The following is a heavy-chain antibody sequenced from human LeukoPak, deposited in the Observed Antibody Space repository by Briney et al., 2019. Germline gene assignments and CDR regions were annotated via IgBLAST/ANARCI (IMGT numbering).Heavy chain of an antibody. D-gene: IGHD2-2*02. Sequence: GGSLRLSCAASGFTFSGHWMSWVRQAPAKGLEWVAHMNGDGSQIYYMDFVKGRFTISRDNAKNSLYLQMNSLRDEDTAVYFCARDMVHIRYSVEGLDYWGQGTLVTVSS. CDR2: MNGDGSQI. CDR3: ARDMVHIRYSVEGLDY. J-gene: IGHJ4*02. CDR1: GFTFSGHW. V-gene: IGHV3-7*01.